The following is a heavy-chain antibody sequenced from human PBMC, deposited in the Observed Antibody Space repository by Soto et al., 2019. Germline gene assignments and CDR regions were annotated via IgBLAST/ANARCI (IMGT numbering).Heavy chain of an antibody. D-gene: IGHD5-12*01. J-gene: IGHJ4*02. V-gene: IGHV3-23*01. CDR2: ISYSGGTT. CDR3: AKVQALYTGSSDY. CDR1: RFTFSSYA. Sequence: VGSLRLSCAASRFTFSSYAMTWVRQAPGKGLEWVSSISYSGGTTHYADSVKGRFTISRDNSKDTLYLQMNSLAADDTAVYYCAKVQALYTGSSDYWGEGTLVTVSS.